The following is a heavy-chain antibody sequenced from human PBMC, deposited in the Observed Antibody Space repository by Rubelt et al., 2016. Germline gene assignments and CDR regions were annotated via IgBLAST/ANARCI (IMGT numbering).Heavy chain of an antibody. CDR1: GGSFSGYY. CDR2: INHSGST. J-gene: IGHJ5*02. D-gene: IGHD1-1*01. V-gene: IGHV4-34*01. Sequence: QVQLQQWGAGLLKPSETLSLTCAVYGGSFSGYYSSWIRQPPGKGLEWIGAINHSGSTNYNPSRMSRVTSSGERSKNQCSRKPRSVTASDTAVYYCARGHLERDNWFDPWGQGTLVTVSS. CDR3: ARGHLERDNWFDP.